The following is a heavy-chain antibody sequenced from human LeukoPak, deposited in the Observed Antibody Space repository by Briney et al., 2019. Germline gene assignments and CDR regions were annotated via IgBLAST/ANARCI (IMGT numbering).Heavy chain of an antibody. J-gene: IGHJ4*02. D-gene: IGHD3-22*01. V-gene: IGHV3-30*03. Sequence: GGSLRLSCAASGFTSSSYGMHWVRQAPGKGLEWVAVISYDGSNKYYADSVKGRFTISRDNSKNTLYLQMNSLRAEDTAVYYCAGDSSGYYSDYWGQGTLVTVSS. CDR1: GFTSSSYG. CDR3: AGDSSGYYSDY. CDR2: ISYDGSNK.